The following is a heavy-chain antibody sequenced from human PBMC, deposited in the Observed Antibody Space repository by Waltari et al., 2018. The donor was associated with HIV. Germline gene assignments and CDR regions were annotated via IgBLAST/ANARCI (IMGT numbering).Heavy chain of an antibody. CDR1: GFTFSTYV. D-gene: IGHD3-22*01. Sequence: QVHLVESGGGVVQPGRSLRLSCAASGFTFSTYVMHWVRQAPGKGLEWVADISYDGSDKYHADSVKGRFTISRDNSRNTLYLQMNSLRPEDTAVYFCAREFYYDSTGYNSGFDYWGQGTLVT. J-gene: IGHJ4*02. CDR2: ISYDGSDK. V-gene: IGHV3-30*01. CDR3: AREFYYDSTGYNSGFDY.